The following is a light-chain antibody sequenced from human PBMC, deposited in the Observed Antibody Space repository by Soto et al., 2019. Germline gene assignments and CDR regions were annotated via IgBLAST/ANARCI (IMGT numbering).Light chain of an antibody. CDR3: QVWDSSSDRDVV. V-gene: IGLV3-21*04. Sequence: SYELTQPPSVSVAPGKTARITCWGNNIGSKSVHWYQQKPGQAPVLVIYYDSDRPSGIPERFSGANSGNTATLTISRVEAGDEADYYCQVWDSSSDRDVVFGGGTKLTVL. CDR2: YDS. CDR1: NIGSKS. J-gene: IGLJ2*01.